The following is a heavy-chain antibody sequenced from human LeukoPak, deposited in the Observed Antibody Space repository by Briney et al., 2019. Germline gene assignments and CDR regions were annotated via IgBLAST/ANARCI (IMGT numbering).Heavy chain of an antibody. V-gene: IGHV3-66*01. CDR3: AREGSGYGDHYFDL. CDR1: GFTVSANY. J-gene: IGHJ4*02. D-gene: IGHD4-17*01. CDR2: LYAGGNT. Sequence: GRSLRLSCAASGFTVSANYMSWVRQAPGKGLEWVSVLYAGGNTYYADSVKGRFTISRDNSRNTVYLQMNSLRAEDTAVYYCAREGSGYGDHYFDLWGQGTLVTVSS.